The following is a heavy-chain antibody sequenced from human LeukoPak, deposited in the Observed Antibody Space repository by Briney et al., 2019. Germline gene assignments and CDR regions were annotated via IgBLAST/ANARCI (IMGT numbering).Heavy chain of an antibody. CDR3: AKARWLVLFDY. D-gene: IGHD6-19*01. CDR1: GGSFSGYY. CDR2: ISGSGGST. J-gene: IGHJ4*02. V-gene: IGHV3-23*01. Sequence: PSETLSLTCAVYGGSFSGYYWSWIRQPPGKGLEWVSAISGSGGSTYYADSVKGRFTISRDNSKNTLYLQMNSLRAEDTAVYYCAKARWLVLFDYWGQGTLVTVSS.